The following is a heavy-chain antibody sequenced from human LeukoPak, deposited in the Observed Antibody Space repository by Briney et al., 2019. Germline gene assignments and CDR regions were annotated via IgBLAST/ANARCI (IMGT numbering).Heavy chain of an antibody. J-gene: IGHJ4*02. V-gene: IGHV4-38-2*02. Sequence: PSETLSLTCTVSSYSINSGYYWGWIRQPPGKGLEWIGNIYRSGSTYYNPSLESRVTISIDMSKNQFSLRLRSVTASDTAVYYCARTDQSGYRFGSDFDYWGQGTLVTVSS. CDR3: ARTDQSGYRFGSDFDY. D-gene: IGHD5-18*01. CDR1: SYSINSGYY. CDR2: IYRSGST.